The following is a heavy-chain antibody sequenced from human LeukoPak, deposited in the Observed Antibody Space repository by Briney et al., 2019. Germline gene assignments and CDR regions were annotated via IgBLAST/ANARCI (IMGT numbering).Heavy chain of an antibody. V-gene: IGHV3-11*06. D-gene: IGHD1-1*01. CDR3: ARDSLLATTLVDY. Sequence: NPGGSLRLSCAFSGFTFSDYYMSWIRQAPGKGLEWVSYISSSSSYTNYADSVKGRFTISRDNAKNSLYLQMNSLRAEDTAVYYCARDSLLATTLVDYWGQGTLVTVSS. J-gene: IGHJ4*02. CDR2: ISSSSSYT. CDR1: GFTFSDYY.